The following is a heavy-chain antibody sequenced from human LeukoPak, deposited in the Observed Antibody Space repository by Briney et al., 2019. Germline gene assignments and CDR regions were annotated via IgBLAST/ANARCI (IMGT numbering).Heavy chain of an antibody. J-gene: IGHJ4*02. CDR1: GGSFSGYY. V-gene: IGHV4-34*01. D-gene: IGHD6-13*01. CDR2: INHSGST. Sequence: SETLSLTCAVYGGSFSGYYWSWIRQPPGKGLEWTGEINHSGSTNYNPSLKSRVTISVDTSKNQFSLKLSSVTAADTAVYYCARGGQQLVGGYFDYWGQGTLVTVSS. CDR3: ARGGQQLVGGYFDY.